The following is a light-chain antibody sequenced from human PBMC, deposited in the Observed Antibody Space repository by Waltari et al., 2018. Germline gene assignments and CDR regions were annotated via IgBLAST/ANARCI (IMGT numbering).Light chain of an antibody. Sequence: AIQLTQSPSSLSASVGDRVTIACRASQDINSDLAWYQQKPGKAPKLRIYYASSLQSGVPSRFSGSGSGTDFTLTISSLQPEDFATYHCQHFKTYPITFGQGTRLEIK. J-gene: IGKJ5*01. V-gene: IGKV1-13*02. CDR3: QHFKTYPIT. CDR1: QDINSD. CDR2: YAS.